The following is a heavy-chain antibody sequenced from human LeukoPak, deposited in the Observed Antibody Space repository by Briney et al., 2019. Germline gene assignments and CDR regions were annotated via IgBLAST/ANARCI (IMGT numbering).Heavy chain of an antibody. D-gene: IGHD6-6*01. Sequence: PGGPLRLSRAASGFTFSSYAMHWVRQAPGKGLEWVAVISYDGSNKYYADSVKGRFTISRDNSKNTLYLQMNSLRAEDTAVYYCARDLYSSSCFDYWGQGTLVTVSS. V-gene: IGHV3-30-3*01. CDR1: GFTFSSYA. CDR3: ARDLYSSSCFDY. CDR2: ISYDGSNK. J-gene: IGHJ4*02.